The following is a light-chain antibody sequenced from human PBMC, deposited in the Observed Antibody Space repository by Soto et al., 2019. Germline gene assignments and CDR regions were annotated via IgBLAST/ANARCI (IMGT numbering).Light chain of an antibody. CDR2: EVT. Sequence: QSALTQPASVSGSPGQSIAISCTGNSSDVGTYDYVSWYQQYPDKAPKLIIYEVTQRPSGVSNRFSGSKSGNTASLTISGLQAEDEADYYCSSHTSVNTRVFGTGTKVTV. J-gene: IGLJ1*01. CDR3: SSHTSVNTRV. CDR1: SSDVGTYDY. V-gene: IGLV2-14*01.